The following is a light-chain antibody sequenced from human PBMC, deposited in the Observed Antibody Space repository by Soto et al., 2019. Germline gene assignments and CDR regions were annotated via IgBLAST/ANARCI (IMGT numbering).Light chain of an antibody. V-gene: IGKV1-5*03. CDR2: KAS. J-gene: IGKJ2*01. CDR1: QSISSW. Sequence: DIQMTQSPSTLSASVGDRVTITCRASQSISSWLAWYQQKPGKAPKLLIYKASSLESGVPSRFSGSGSGTEFTLTIRSMQPDDFANYSCQQYHSHPYTFAQGTKVDI. CDR3: QQYHSHPYT.